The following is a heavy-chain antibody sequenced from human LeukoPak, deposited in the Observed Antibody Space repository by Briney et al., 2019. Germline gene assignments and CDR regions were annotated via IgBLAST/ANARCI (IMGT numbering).Heavy chain of an antibody. J-gene: IGHJ4*02. Sequence: SETLSLTCTVSGGSISSSGYYWGWIRQPPGKGLEWIASIYYSGSTYYNPSLKSRVTISVDTSKNQFSLKLSSVTAADTAVYYCARHDIVVVPAATELDYWGQGTLVTVSS. CDR3: ARHDIVVVPAATELDY. CDR2: IYYSGST. CDR1: GGSISSSGYY. V-gene: IGHV4-39*07. D-gene: IGHD2-2*01.